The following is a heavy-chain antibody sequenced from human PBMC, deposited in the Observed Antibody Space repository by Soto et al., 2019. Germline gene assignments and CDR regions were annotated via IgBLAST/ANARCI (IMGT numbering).Heavy chain of an antibody. D-gene: IGHD6-13*01. J-gene: IGHJ3*02. CDR3: ARDLSSSWYAGAFDI. V-gene: IGHV3-21*01. CDR2: ISSSSSYI. Sequence: PGGSLRLSCAASGFHFSSYSMNWVRQAPGKGLEWVSSISSSSSYIYYADSVKGRFTISRDNAKNSLYLQMNSLRAEDTAVYYCARDLSSSWYAGAFDIWGQGTMVTVSS. CDR1: GFHFSSYS.